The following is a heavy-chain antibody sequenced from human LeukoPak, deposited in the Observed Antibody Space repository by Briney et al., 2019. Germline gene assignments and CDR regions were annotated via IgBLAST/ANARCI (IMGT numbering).Heavy chain of an antibody. CDR1: GFAFTNAW. J-gene: IGHJ4*02. CDR2: IKSKTDGGTA. D-gene: IGHD3-22*01. V-gene: IGHV3-15*07. CDR3: TTADSSGRFLIDY. Sequence: PGGSLRLSCAASGFAFTNAWMNWVRQAPGKGLEWVGRIKSKTDGGTADYAAPVKGRFTISRDDSKDTLYLQMNSLKTEDTAVYYCTTADSSGRFLIDYWGQGTLVTVSS.